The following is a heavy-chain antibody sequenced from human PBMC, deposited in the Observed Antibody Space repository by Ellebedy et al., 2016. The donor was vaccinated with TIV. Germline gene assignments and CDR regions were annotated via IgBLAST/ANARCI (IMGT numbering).Heavy chain of an antibody. CDR1: GGSISSGGYY. Sequence: MPSETLSLTCTVSGGSISSGGYYWSCIRQHPGKGLEWIGYIYYSGSTYYNPSLKSRVTISVDTSKNQFSLKLSSVTAADTAVYYCARGRGFLEWFTLWDWGQGTLVTVSS. J-gene: IGHJ4*02. D-gene: IGHD3-3*01. CDR3: ARGRGFLEWFTLWD. CDR2: IYYSGST. V-gene: IGHV4-31*03.